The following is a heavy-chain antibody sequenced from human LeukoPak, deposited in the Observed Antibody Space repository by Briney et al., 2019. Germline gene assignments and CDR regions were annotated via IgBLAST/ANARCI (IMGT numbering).Heavy chain of an antibody. CDR2: ISSSSSTI. Sequence: GGSLRLSCAASGFTFSSYSMNWVRQAPGKGLEWVSYISSSSSTIYYADSVKGRFTISRDNAENSLYLQMNSLRAEDTAVYYCARGPWFGELLYWGQGTLVTVSS. CDR3: ARGPWFGELLY. D-gene: IGHD3-10*01. V-gene: IGHV3-48*01. J-gene: IGHJ4*02. CDR1: GFTFSSYS.